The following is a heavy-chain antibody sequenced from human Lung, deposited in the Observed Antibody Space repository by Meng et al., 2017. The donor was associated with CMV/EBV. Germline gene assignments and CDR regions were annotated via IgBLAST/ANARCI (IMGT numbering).Heavy chain of an antibody. Sequence: ASXXVSXKASGYTFTSYGISWVRQAPGQGLEWMGWISAYNGNTNYAQKLQGRVTMTTDTSTSTAYMELRSLRSDDTAVYYCARDFLREGDYDFWGGYYGKGGQYCYYYGMDVWGQGTTVTVSS. D-gene: IGHD3-3*01. CDR3: ARDFLREGDYDFWGGYYGKGGQYCYYYGMDV. V-gene: IGHV1-18*01. CDR1: GYTFTSYG. J-gene: IGHJ6*02. CDR2: ISAYNGNT.